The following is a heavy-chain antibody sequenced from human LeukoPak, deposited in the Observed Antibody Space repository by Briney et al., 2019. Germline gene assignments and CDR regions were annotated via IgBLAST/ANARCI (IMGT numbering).Heavy chain of an antibody. V-gene: IGHV4-4*07. Sequence: SETLSLTCTVSGGPISSYYWSWIRQPAGKGLEWIGRIYTSGSTNYNPSLKSRVTMSVDTSKNQFSLKLSSVTAADTAVYYCAREKLDYGDYVHAFDIWGQGTMVTVSS. CDR3: AREKLDYGDYVHAFDI. CDR2: IYTSGST. J-gene: IGHJ3*02. D-gene: IGHD4-17*01. CDR1: GGPISSYY.